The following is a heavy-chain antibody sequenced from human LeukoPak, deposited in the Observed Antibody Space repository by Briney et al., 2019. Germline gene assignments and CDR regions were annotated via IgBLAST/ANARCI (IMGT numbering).Heavy chain of an antibody. D-gene: IGHD3-22*01. CDR3: ARVSYYDSSGYLPRYYMDV. J-gene: IGHJ6*03. V-gene: IGHV4-34*01. Sequence: SETLSLTCAVYGGSFSGYYWSWIRQPPGKGLEWIGESNHSGSTNYNPSLKSRVTISVDTSKNQFSLKLSSVTAADTAVYYCARVSYYDSSGYLPRYYMDVWGKGTTVTVYS. CDR2: SNHSGST. CDR1: GGSFSGYY.